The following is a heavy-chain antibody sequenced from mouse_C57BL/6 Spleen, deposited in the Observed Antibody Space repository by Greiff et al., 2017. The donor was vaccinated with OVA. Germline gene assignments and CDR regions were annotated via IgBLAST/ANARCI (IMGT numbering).Heavy chain of an antibody. J-gene: IGHJ1*03. D-gene: IGHD2-5*01. CDR3: ARVYSNHWYFDV. CDR1: GFTFSDYY. CDR2: ISNGGGST. V-gene: IGHV5-12*01. Sequence: EVQLVESGGGLVQPGGSLKLSCAASGFTFSDYYMYWVRQTPEKRLEWVAYISNGGGSTYYPDTVKGRFTISRDNAKNTLYLQMSRLKSEDTAMYYCARVYSNHWYFDVWGTGTTVTVSS.